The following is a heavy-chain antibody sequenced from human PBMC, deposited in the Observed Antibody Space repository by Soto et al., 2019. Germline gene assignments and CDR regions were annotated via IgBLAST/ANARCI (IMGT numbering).Heavy chain of an antibody. J-gene: IGHJ5*02. CDR1: GGSSISGGYY. V-gene: IGHV4-31*03. CDR2: IYYSGST. CDR3: ARSVFP. Sequence: ASETLSLTCTVSGGSSISGGYYWTWIRQHPGKGLEWIGYIYYSGSTYYNPSLKSRVTISVDTSKNQFSLKLSSVTAADTAVYYCARSVFPWGQGTLVTVSS.